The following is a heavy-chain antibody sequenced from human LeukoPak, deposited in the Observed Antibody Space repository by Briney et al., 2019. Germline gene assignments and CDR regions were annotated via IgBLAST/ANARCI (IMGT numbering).Heavy chain of an antibody. CDR1: GGSISNYY. CDR3: ARCSRGTSVGMDV. D-gene: IGHD1-1*01. CDR2: IYYSENT. Sequence: SETLSLTCSVSGGSISNYYWTWIRQPPGKGLEWIGYIYYSENTNYNPSLKSRVTISLDTSKNQLSLKLTSVTAADTAVYYCARCSRGTSVGMDVGGQGTTVSVSS. J-gene: IGHJ6*02. V-gene: IGHV4-59*08.